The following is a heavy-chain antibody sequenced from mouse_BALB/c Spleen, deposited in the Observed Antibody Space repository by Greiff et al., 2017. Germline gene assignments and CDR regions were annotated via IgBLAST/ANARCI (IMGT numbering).Heavy chain of an antibody. V-gene: IGHV1-4*02. D-gene: IGHD1-2*01. CDR1: GYTFTSYT. Sequence: QVQLQQSAAELARPGASVKMSCKASGYTFTSYTMHWVKQRPGQGLEWIGYINPSSGYTEYNQKFKDKTTLTADKSSSTAYMQLSSLTSEDSAVYYCASGGDYGYDWGQGTLVTVSA. CDR3: ASGGDYGYD. CDR2: INPSSGYT. J-gene: IGHJ3*01.